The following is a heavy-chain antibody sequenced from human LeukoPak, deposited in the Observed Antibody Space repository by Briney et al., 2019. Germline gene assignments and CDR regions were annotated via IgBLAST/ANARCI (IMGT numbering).Heavy chain of an antibody. J-gene: IGHJ4*02. V-gene: IGHV4-59*12. CDR2: IFYTGST. D-gene: IGHD3-22*01. CDR3: ARESKTYDGSGYYHDS. CDR1: GASIRSYH. Sequence: SETLSLTCTVTGASIRSYHWSWIRQSPGKGLEWIGYIFYTGSTNYNPSLKSRVSMSVDTSKNQLSLKLSSVTAADTAVFYCARESKTYDGSGYYHDSWGQGTLVTVSS.